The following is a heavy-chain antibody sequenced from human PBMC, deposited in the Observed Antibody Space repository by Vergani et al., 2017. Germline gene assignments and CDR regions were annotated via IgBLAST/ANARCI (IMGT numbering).Heavy chain of an antibody. CDR1: GYSFTSYR. CDR2: SYPGDSDT. D-gene: IGHD1-26*01. CDR3: ARNGGIVGAYFDY. J-gene: IGHJ4*02. Sequence: EVQLVQSGAEVKTPGESLKISCTGSGYSFTSYRIGWVRQMPGKGLEWLGISYPGDSDTRYSPSFQGQVTISADKSISTAYLQWSSLKASDTAMYYCARNGGIVGAYFDYWGQGTLVTVSS. V-gene: IGHV5-51*01.